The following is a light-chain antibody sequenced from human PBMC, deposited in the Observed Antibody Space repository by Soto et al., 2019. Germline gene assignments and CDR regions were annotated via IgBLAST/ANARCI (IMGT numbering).Light chain of an antibody. CDR2: DAS. Sequence: DIQMTQSHSTLSASVGDRVTITCRASQSISSWLAWYQQKPGKAPKLLIYDASSLESGVQSRFSGSGSGTEFTLTIRSLQPDDFATYYCKQYNSYLITFGQGTRLEIK. V-gene: IGKV1-5*01. J-gene: IGKJ5*01. CDR3: KQYNSYLIT. CDR1: QSISSW.